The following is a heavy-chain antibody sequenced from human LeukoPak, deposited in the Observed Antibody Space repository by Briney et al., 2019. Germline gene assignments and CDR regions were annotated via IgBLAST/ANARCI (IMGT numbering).Heavy chain of an antibody. CDR3: ARAFDWLLPNY. D-gene: IGHD3-9*01. Sequence: SETLSLTCTVSGGSISSYYWSWIRQPPGKGLKWIGYIYYSGSTNYNPSLKSRVTISVDTSKNQFSLKLSSVTAADTAVYYCARAFDWLLPNYWGQGTLVTVSS. V-gene: IGHV4-59*01. CDR1: GGSISSYY. CDR2: IYYSGST. J-gene: IGHJ4*02.